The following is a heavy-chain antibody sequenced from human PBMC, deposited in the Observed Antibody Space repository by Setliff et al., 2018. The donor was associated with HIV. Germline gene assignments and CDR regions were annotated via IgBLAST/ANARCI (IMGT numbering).Heavy chain of an antibody. Sequence: SLTCAISGDSVSSNTAAWNWIRQSPSRGLEWLGRTYYRSKWSNDYAVSVKSRITINPDTSKNQFSLQLNSVTPEDTAVYFCARGGDWDYNYYMDVWDKGTTVTVSS. J-gene: IGHJ6*03. CDR1: GDSVSSNTAA. CDR2: TYYRSKWSN. CDR3: ARGGDWDYNYYMDV. D-gene: IGHD3-16*01. V-gene: IGHV6-1*01.